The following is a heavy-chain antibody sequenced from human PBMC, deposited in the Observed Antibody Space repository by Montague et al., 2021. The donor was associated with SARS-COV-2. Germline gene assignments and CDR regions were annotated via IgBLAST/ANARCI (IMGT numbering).Heavy chain of an antibody. J-gene: IGHJ3*01. CDR1: GDSVSSTTAA. D-gene: IGHD2-21*02. V-gene: IGHV6-1*01. CDR2: TYYRSRWYN. Sequence: CPISGDSVSSTTAAWNWIRQSPSRGLEWLGRTYYRSRWYNEYPVSVKSRVSINAETSKNQFSLQLNSVSPEDTAVYYCARKALVTGTFDLWGQGTVVTVSS. CDR3: ARKALVTGTFDL.